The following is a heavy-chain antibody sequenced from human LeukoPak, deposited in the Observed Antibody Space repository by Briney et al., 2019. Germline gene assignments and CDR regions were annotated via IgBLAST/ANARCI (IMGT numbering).Heavy chain of an antibody. Sequence: ASVKVSCKASGYIFTSYGITWVRQAPGQGLEWMGWINPNSGGTNYAQKFQGRVTMTRDTSISTAYMELSRLRSDDTAVYYCARGMYSSGWYGSFGYWGQGTLVTVSS. CDR3: ARGMYSSGWYGSFGY. J-gene: IGHJ4*02. V-gene: IGHV1-2*02. CDR2: INPNSGGT. D-gene: IGHD6-19*01. CDR1: GYIFTSYG.